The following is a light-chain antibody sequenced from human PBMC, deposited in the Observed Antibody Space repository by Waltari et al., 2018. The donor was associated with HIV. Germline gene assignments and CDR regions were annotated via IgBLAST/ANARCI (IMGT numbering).Light chain of an antibody. J-gene: IGLJ3*02. CDR2: YDV. CDR1: NIGGKS. Sequence: SYVLAQPPSVSVAPGKPATTTCGGDNIGGKSVHWYQQKAGQAPVLVINYDVDRPSGTPERFSGSNTGNTATLTISRVEAGDEADYYCQVWDRSSDHLVFGGGTKLTVL. V-gene: IGLV3-21*04. CDR3: QVWDRSSDHLV.